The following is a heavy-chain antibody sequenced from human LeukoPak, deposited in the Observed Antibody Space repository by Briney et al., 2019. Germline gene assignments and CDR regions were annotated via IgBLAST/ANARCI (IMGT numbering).Heavy chain of an antibody. CDR2: ISYDGSYK. CDR3: ARDFGGDGYNS. V-gene: IGHV3-30*03. CDR1: EFTFSTYG. Sequence: GGSLRLSCAASEFTFSTYGMHWVRQAPGKGLEWVAVISYDGSYKFYADSVKGRFTISRDNSKNTLYLQMNSLRVEDTAVYYCARDFGGDGYNSWGQGTLVTVSS. J-gene: IGHJ4*02. D-gene: IGHD5-24*01.